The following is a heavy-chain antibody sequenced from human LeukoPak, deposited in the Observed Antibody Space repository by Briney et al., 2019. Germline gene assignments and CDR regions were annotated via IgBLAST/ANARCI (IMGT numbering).Heavy chain of an antibody. CDR1: GFIVSSNY. CDR2: IYSGGST. V-gene: IGHV3-53*01. D-gene: IGHD3-10*01. Sequence: PGGSLRLSCAASGFIVSSNYMSWVRQAPGKGLEWVSVIYSGGSTHYADSVKGRFTISRDNSKNTLYLQMNSLRAEDTAVYYCAKELYGSGSYYTFDYWGQGTLVTVSS. J-gene: IGHJ4*02. CDR3: AKELYGSGSYYTFDY.